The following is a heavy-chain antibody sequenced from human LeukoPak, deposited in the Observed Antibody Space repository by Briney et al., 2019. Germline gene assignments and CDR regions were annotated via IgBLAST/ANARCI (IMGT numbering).Heavy chain of an antibody. D-gene: IGHD3-3*01. CDR3: ARDHPSRGYYRPYYGMDV. Sequence: SETLSLTCTVSGGSVSSGSYYWSWSRQPPGERLGWIGYIYCGGSTNYNPPITSRVPISVATSQNPCSLKLSSWTAAETAVYYRARDHPSRGYYRPYYGMDVWGKGTTVT. V-gene: IGHV4-61*01. CDR1: GGSVSSGSYY. CDR2: IYCGGST. J-gene: IGHJ6*04.